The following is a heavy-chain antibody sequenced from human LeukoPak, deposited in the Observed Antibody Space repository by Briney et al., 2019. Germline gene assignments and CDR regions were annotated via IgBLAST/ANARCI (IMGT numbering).Heavy chain of an antibody. CDR3: ARGPTMGITSDY. Sequence: ASVKVSCKASGYTFTSYYMHWVRQAPGQGLEWMGWINPNSGGTNHAQKFQGRVTMTRDTSISTAYMELSRLRSDDTAVYYCARGPTMGITSDYWGQGTLVTVSS. V-gene: IGHV1-2*02. CDR2: INPNSGGT. CDR1: GYTFTSYY. D-gene: IGHD3-16*01. J-gene: IGHJ4*02.